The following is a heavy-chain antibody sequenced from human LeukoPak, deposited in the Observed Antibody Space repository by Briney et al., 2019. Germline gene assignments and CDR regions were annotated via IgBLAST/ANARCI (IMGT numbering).Heavy chain of an antibody. Sequence: VASVKVSCKASGYTFTSYGISWVRQAPGQGLEWMGWISAYNGNTNYAQKLQGRVTMTTDTSTSTAYMELRSLRSDDTAVYYCARGFRSSSYYYYYYMDVWGKGTTVTISS. V-gene: IGHV1-18*01. CDR3: ARGFRSSSYYYYYYMDV. CDR2: ISAYNGNT. J-gene: IGHJ6*03. CDR1: GYTFTSYG.